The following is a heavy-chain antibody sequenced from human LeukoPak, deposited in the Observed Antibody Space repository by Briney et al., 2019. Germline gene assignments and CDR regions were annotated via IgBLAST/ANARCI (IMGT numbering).Heavy chain of an antibody. CDR2: IYYSGST. D-gene: IGHD4-23*01. J-gene: IGHJ3*02. CDR3: ARDAYGGNSYGAFDI. V-gene: IGHV4-59*01. Sequence: SETLSLTCTVPGGSISSYYWSWIRQPPGKGLEWIGYIYYSGSTNYNPSLKSRVTISVDMSKNQFSLKLSSVTAADTAVYYCARDAYGGNSYGAFDIWGQGTMVTVSS. CDR1: GGSISSYY.